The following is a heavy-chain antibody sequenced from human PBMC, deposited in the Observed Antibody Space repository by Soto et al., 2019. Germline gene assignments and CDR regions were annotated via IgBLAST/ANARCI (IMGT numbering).Heavy chain of an antibody. V-gene: IGHV1-2*02. D-gene: IGHD3-16*02. J-gene: IGHJ4*02. Sequence: QVQLVQSGAEVKKPGASVKVSCKASGYTFTGYYMHWVRQAPGQGLEWIGWINPNSGGTNYAQKFQGRVTMTRDTSISTAYMELSRLRSDDTAVYYCAREIYDYVWGRYRLFDYWGQGTLVTVSS. CDR2: INPNSGGT. CDR3: AREIYDYVWGRYRLFDY. CDR1: GYTFTGYY.